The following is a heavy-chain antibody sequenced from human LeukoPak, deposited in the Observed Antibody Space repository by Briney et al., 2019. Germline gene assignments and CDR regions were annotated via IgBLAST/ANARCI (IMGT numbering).Heavy chain of an antibody. D-gene: IGHD6-19*01. CDR3: AGYGGDWYPES. J-gene: IGHJ4*02. CDR1: GPFETYY. V-gene: IGHV4-34*01. CDR2: ITYRGNT. Sequence: PSETLSLTCTVYGPFETYYWTLVRQPPGKGLEWIGEITYRGNTNYNPSLESRLRISVDRTKQQFYLTLTSVTAADTAVYYCAGYGGDWYPESWGQGTLVTISS.